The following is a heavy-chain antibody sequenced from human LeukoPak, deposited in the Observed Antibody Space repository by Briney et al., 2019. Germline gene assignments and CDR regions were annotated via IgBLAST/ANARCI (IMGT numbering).Heavy chain of an antibody. J-gene: IGHJ5*02. CDR1: GGSFSGYY. V-gene: IGHV4-34*01. CDR2: INHSGST. D-gene: IGHD1-26*01. Sequence: SETLSLTCAVYGGSFSGYYWSWIRQPPGKGLEWIGEINHSGSTNYNPSLKSRVTISVDTSKNQFSLQLNSVTPEDTAVYYCARDISYGRYNWFDPWGQGTLVTVSS. CDR3: ARDISYGRYNWFDP.